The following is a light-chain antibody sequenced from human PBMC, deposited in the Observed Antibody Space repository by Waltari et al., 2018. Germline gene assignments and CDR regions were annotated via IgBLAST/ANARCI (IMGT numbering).Light chain of an antibody. CDR2: SAS. CDR3: QQLNSYPLT. CDR1: QGISNY. V-gene: IGKV1-9*01. J-gene: IGKJ4*01. Sequence: DIQLTQSPSFLSASVRDRVTSTSRARQGISNYLAWYQQKPGKSPKLLIYSASTLQSGVPSRFSGSGSGTEFSLTISSLQPEDFATYYCQQLNSYPLTFGGGTKVEIK.